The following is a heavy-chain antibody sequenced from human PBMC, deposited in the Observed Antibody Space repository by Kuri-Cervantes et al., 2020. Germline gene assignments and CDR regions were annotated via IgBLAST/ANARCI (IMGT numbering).Heavy chain of an antibody. D-gene: IGHD5-18*01. Sequence: GESLKISCAASGFTFSSYGMHWVRQAPGKGLEWVAVISYDGSNKYYADSVKGRFTISKDNSKNTLYLQMNSLRAEDTAVYYCARGRVYSYGTYYFDYWGQGTLVTVSS. CDR3: ARGRVYSYGTYYFDY. V-gene: IGHV3-30*03. J-gene: IGHJ4*02. CDR2: ISYDGSNK. CDR1: GFTFSSYG.